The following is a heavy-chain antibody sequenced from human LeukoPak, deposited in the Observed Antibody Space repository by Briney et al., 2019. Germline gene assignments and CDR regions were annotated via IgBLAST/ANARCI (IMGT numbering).Heavy chain of an antibody. Sequence: GGSLRLSCAASGFTFSTFAMIWVRQPPGKGLEWVSSIFPSSGEIHYADSVRGRFTISRDNSKSTLSLQMNSMRPEDTAIYYCATYRQVLLPFESWGQGTLVTVSS. V-gene: IGHV3-23*01. J-gene: IGHJ4*02. CDR1: GFTFSTFA. D-gene: IGHD2-8*02. CDR2: IFPSSGEI. CDR3: ATYRQVLLPFES.